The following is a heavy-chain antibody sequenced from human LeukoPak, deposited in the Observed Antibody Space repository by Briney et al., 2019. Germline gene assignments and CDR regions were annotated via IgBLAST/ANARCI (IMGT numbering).Heavy chain of an antibody. CDR2: IYTSGST. CDR3: ARSRSLEWFLVGEFDY. J-gene: IGHJ4*02. D-gene: IGHD3-3*01. V-gene: IGHV4-4*07. CDR1: GGSISSYY. Sequence: PSETLSLTCTVSGGSISSYYWSWIRQPAGKGLEWIGRIYTSGSTNYNPPLKSRVTMSVDTSKNQFSLKLSSVTAADTAVYYCARSRSLEWFLVGEFDYWGQGTLVTVSS.